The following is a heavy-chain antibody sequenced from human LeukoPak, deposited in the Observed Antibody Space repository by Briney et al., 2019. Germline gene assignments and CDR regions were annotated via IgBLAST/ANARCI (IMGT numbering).Heavy chain of an antibody. CDR1: GYSISSGYY. V-gene: IGHV4-38-2*02. Sequence: SETLSLTCTISGYSISSGYYWGWIRQPPGKGLEWIGSTYHSGSTYYNPSLKSRVTFSVDTSKNQFSLKLSSVTAADTAVYYCAKWGMGYNYYDSRTDGFDIWGQGTMVTVSS. CDR3: AKWGMGYNYYDSRTDGFDI. J-gene: IGHJ3*02. D-gene: IGHD3-22*01. CDR2: TYHSGST.